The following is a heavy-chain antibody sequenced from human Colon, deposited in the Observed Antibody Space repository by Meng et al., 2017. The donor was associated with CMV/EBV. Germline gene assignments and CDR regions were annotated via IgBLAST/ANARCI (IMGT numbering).Heavy chain of an antibody. V-gene: IGHV3-74*01. J-gene: IGHJ3*02. CDR3: ARRGDYDSRAFDI. CDR2: ISSDGSSK. Sequence: GGSLRLSCAASGFTFSRYWMHWVRQAPGKGLVWVSRISSDGSSKTYADSVKGRFTISRDNAKNTLYLQMDSLRAEETAVYYCARRGDYDSRAFDIWGKGAVVTVSS. D-gene: IGHD3-22*01. CDR1: GFTFSRYW.